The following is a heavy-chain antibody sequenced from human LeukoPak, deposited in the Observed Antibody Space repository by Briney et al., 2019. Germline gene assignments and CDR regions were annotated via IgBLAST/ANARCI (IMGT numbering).Heavy chain of an antibody. CDR1: GYTLTGYY. Sequence: ASVKVSCKASGYTLTGYYMHWLRQAPGQGLEWMGWINPNSGGTNYAQKFQGRVTMTRDTSISTAYMELSRLRSDDTAVYYCARDSGQWLVQDFDYWGQGTLVTVSS. CDR2: INPNSGGT. CDR3: ARDSGQWLVQDFDY. D-gene: IGHD6-19*01. V-gene: IGHV1-2*02. J-gene: IGHJ4*02.